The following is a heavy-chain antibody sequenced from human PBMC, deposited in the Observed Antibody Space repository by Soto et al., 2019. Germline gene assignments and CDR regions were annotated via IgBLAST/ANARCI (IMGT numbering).Heavy chain of an antibody. Sequence: QVQLQQWGAGLLKPSETLSLTCAVYGGSFSGYYWSWIRQPPGKGLEWIGEINHSGRTKYNPSLNSRVTISVDTSKNQSFLMLSSVTAADTAVYYCARGQDFWSGYSFDYWGQGTLVTVSS. CDR2: INHSGRT. D-gene: IGHD3-3*01. V-gene: IGHV4-34*01. CDR3: ARGQDFWSGYSFDY. CDR1: GGSFSGYY. J-gene: IGHJ4*02.